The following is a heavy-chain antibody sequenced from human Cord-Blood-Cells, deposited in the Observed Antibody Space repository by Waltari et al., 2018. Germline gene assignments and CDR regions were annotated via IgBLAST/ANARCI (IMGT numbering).Heavy chain of an antibody. V-gene: IGHV4-34*01. CDR1: GVSSGGYY. CDR2: INHSGST. J-gene: IGHJ6*02. D-gene: IGHD2-2*02. CDR3: ARGSVVVPAAIRFHYYYGMDV. Sequence: QVPLQQWGGGMLQPSETLSLTCAVYGVSSGGYYWSRIRQPPGKEREWIGEINHSGSTNYNPSLKSRVTISVDTSKNQFSLKLSSVTAADTAVYYCARGSVVVPAAIRFHYYYGMDVWGQGTTVTVSS.